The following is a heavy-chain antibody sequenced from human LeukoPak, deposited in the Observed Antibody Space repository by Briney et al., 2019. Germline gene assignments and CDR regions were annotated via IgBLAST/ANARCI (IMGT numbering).Heavy chain of an antibody. Sequence: PGGSLRLSCAASGFTFSSYSMNWVRQAPGKGLEWVAVISYDGSNKYYADSVKGRFTISRDNSKNTLYLQMNSLRAEDTAVYYCAKIGDNTAGFDPWGQGTLVTVSS. CDR1: GFTFSSYS. D-gene: IGHD5-18*01. V-gene: IGHV3-30*18. CDR2: ISYDGSNK. CDR3: AKIGDNTAGFDP. J-gene: IGHJ5*02.